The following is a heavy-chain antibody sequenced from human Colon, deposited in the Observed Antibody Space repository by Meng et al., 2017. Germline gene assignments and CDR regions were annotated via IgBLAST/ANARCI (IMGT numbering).Heavy chain of an antibody. CDR3: AKGRWGYCSGGSCYPEI. CDR2: IVGSTGISGST. D-gene: IGHD2-15*01. CDR1: GFTFSNYA. V-gene: IGHV3-23*01. J-gene: IGHJ1*01. Sequence: GGSLRLSCAASGFTFSNYAMSWVRQAPGKGLEWVSAIVGSTGISGSTYYADSVKGRFTSSRDNSKNTLYLQMNSLRAEDTAIYYCAKGRWGYCSGGSCYPEIWGQGTLVTVSS.